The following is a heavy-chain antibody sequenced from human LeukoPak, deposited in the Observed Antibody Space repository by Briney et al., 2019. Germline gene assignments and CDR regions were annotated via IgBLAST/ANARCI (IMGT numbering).Heavy chain of an antibody. D-gene: IGHD3-9*01. CDR1: GGSFSGYY. V-gene: IGHV4-34*01. J-gene: IGHJ5*02. CDR2: INHSGST. Sequence: SETLSLTCAVYGGSFSGYYWSWIRQPPGKGLEWIGEINHSGSTNYNPPLKSRVTISVDTSKNQFSLKLSSVTAADTAVYYCARGLLDDILTGYSGRWFDPWGQGTLVTVSS. CDR3: ARGLLDDILTGYSGRWFDP.